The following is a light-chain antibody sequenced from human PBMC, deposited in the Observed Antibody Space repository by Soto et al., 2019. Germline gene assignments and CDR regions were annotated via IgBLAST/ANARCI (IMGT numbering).Light chain of an antibody. V-gene: IGKV1-5*03. CDR1: QSISSW. CDR3: QQYSNYFLLT. Sequence: DIQMTQSPSTLSAYVGDRVTITCRASQSISSWLAWYQQKPGKAPKVLIYKASSLESGVPSRFSGSGSGTEFTLTITSLQPDDFATYYCQQYSNYFLLTFGGGTKVEIK. J-gene: IGKJ4*01. CDR2: KAS.